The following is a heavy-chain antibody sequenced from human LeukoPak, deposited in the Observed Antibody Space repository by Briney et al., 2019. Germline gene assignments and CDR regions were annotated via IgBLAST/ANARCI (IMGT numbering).Heavy chain of an antibody. J-gene: IGHJ6*03. V-gene: IGHV4-31*03. CDR3: ARVLWDGVVFNHSNYYYYYYVDV. CDR1: GGSISSGGYS. D-gene: IGHD3-3*01. Sequence: TSETLSLTCTVSGGSISSGGYSWSWIRQHPGKGLEWIGYIYYSGSTYYNPSLKSRVTISVDTSKNQFSLKLSSVTAADTAVYYCARVLWDGVVFNHSNYYYYYYVDVWGKGTTVTVSS. CDR2: IYYSGST.